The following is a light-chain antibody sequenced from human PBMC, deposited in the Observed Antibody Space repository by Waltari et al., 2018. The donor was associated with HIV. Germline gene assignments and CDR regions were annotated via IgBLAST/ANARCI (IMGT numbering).Light chain of an antibody. CDR2: SAS. CDR1: QVISSY. CDR3: QQFNSSPRT. V-gene: IGKV1-9*01. J-gene: IGKJ1*01. Sequence: DIKLTQSPSFLSASVGDRVTITCRARQVISSYLAWYQQKPWTAPKLLIYSASTLQSAVPSRFSGSGSGTEFTLTISSLQPEDFASYYCQQFNSSPRTFGQGTKVEIK.